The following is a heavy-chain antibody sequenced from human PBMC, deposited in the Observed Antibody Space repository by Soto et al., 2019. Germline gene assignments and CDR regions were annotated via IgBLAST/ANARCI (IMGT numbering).Heavy chain of an antibody. V-gene: IGHV3-23*01. Sequence: PGGSRRLSCAASGFTFSHSAMTWVRQAPGKGLEWVAGILGRATTYHAGSVKGRFTISKDNSKSTLYLEMNSLRAEDTAVYYCAKDAVYGDGLWLPESWGQGTMVTVSS. J-gene: IGHJ4*02. D-gene: IGHD4-17*01. CDR1: GFTFSHSA. CDR3: AKDAVYGDGLWLPES. CDR2: ILGRATT.